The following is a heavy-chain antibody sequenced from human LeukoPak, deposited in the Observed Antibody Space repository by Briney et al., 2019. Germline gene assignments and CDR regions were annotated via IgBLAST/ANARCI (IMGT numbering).Heavy chain of an antibody. J-gene: IGHJ5*02. CDR3: ARHVQLEDWFDP. D-gene: IGHD1-1*01. V-gene: IGHV4-39*01. CDR1: GGSISSSSYY. CDR2: IYYSGST. Sequence: SETLSLTCTVSGGSISSSSYYWGWIRQPPGNGLEWIGSIYYSGSTYYNPSLKSRVTISVDTSKNQFSLKLSSVTAADTAVYYCARHVQLEDWFDPWGQGTLVTVSS.